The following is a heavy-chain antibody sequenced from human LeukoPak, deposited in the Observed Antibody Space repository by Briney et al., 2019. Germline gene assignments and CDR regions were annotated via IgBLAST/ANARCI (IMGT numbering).Heavy chain of an antibody. CDR3: APSKYSGYLDY. J-gene: IGHJ4*02. CDR1: GFTFSSYW. D-gene: IGHD5-12*01. CDR2: INTDGSST. Sequence: PGGSLRLSCAASGFTFSSYWMHWVRHAPGKGLVWLSRINTDGSSTNYADSVKGRFTISRDNAKNTLYLEMNSLRAEDTAVYYCAPSKYSGYLDYWGQGTLVTASS. V-gene: IGHV3-74*01.